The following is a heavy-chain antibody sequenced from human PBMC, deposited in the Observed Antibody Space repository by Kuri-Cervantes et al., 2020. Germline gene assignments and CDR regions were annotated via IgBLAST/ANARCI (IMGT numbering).Heavy chain of an antibody. J-gene: IGHJ6*02. Sequence: ASVKVSCKASGYTFTGYYMHWVRQAPGQGLEWMGWINPNSGGTSYAQKFQGWVTMTRDTSISTAYMELSRLRSDDTAVYYCARTAAAGPTHYGMDVWGQGTTVTVSS. D-gene: IGHD6-13*01. CDR1: GYTFTGYY. V-gene: IGHV1-2*04. CDR3: ARTAAAGPTHYGMDV. CDR2: INPNSGGT.